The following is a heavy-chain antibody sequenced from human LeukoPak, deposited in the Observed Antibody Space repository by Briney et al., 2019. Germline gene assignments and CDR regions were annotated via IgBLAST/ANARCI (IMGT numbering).Heavy chain of an antibody. V-gene: IGHV4-59*01. Sequence: SETLSLTCTVSGDSISGSYWTWVRQPPGQGLEWLGQIHSSGRPDYNPSLKRRITISVDTSKNQMSLTLTSVTAADTAIYYCVKFGVDYDMGVWGQGTTVTVSS. CDR1: GDSISGSY. J-gene: IGHJ6*02. CDR2: IHSSGRP. CDR3: VKFGVDYDMGV. D-gene: IGHD3-16*01.